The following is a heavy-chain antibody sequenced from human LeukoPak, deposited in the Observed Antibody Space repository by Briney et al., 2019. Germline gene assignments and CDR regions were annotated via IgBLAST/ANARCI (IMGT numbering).Heavy chain of an antibody. V-gene: IGHV3-48*01. D-gene: IGHD1-1*01. J-gene: IGHJ4*02. CDR1: GFSFDSYT. CDR2: ISSGSGTI. CDR3: ARDWNYADY. Sequence: EGSLRLSCAASGFSFDSYTMNWVRQAPGKGLEWVSYISSGSGTIYYADSVQGRFTISRDNAKNSLYLQMNSLRVEDTAVYYCARDWNYADYWGQGTLVTVSS.